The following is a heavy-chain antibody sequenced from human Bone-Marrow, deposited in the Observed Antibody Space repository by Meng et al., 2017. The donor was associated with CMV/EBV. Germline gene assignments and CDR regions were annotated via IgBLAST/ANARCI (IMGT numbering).Heavy chain of an antibody. CDR2: IYYSGST. V-gene: IGHV4-61*08. Sequence: SETLSLTCTVSGGSISSGGYYWSWIRQHPGKGLEWIGYIYYSGSTNYNPSLKSRVTISVDTSKNQFSLKLSSVTAADTAVYYCARDVRSGYDFWSGYEWGDYYYGMDVWGQGTTVTVSS. CDR1: GGSISSGGYY. D-gene: IGHD3-3*01. CDR3: ARDVRSGYDFWSGYEWGDYYYGMDV. J-gene: IGHJ6*02.